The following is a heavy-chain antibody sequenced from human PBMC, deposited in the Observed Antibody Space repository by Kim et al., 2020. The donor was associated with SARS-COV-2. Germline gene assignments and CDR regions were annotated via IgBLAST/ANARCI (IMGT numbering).Heavy chain of an antibody. CDR1: GFTFSSYG. J-gene: IGHJ4*02. V-gene: IGHV3-33*01. D-gene: IGHD2-2*01. Sequence: GGSLRLSCAASGFTFSSYGMHWVRQAPGKGLEWVAVIWYDGSNKYYADSVKGRFTISRDNSKNTLYLQMNSLRAEDTAVYYCARGDIVVVPAAILLYFDSWGQGTLVTVSS. CDR3: ARGDIVVVPAAILLYFDS. CDR2: IWYDGSNK.